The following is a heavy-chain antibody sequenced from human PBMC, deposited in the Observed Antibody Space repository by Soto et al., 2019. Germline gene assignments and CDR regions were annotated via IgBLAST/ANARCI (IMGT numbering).Heavy chain of an antibody. CDR2: ISPYNDNT. J-gene: IGHJ4*02. D-gene: IGHD3-3*01. Sequence: QVPLVQSGAEVKKPGASVRVSCKASGYTLNTYGITWVRQAPGQRLEWMGWISPYNDNTKYAQKFQGRVTLTTATTTSTAFMELRSLRSADPAVYYCARAIGANTIFGVVVTPTFYFDYWGQGTLVTVSS. CDR1: GYTLNTYG. CDR3: ARAIGANTIFGVVVTPTFYFDY. V-gene: IGHV1-18*01.